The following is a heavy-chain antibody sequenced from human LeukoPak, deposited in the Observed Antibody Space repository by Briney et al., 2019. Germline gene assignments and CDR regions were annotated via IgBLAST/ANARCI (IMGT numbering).Heavy chain of an antibody. V-gene: IGHV3-11*06. Sequence: GRSLRLSCAASGFTFSDYYMSWIRQAPGKGLEWVSYISSSSSYTNYADSVKGRFTISRDNAKNSLYLQMNSLRAEDTAVYYCARDGNCSGGSCYSRWYFDLWGRGTLVTVSS. J-gene: IGHJ2*01. CDR2: ISSSSSYT. D-gene: IGHD2-15*01. CDR1: GFTFSDYY. CDR3: ARDGNCSGGSCYSRWYFDL.